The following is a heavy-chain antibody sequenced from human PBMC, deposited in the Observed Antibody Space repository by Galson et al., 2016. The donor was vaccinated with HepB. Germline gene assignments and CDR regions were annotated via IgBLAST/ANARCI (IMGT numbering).Heavy chain of an antibody. CDR1: GDSVNNGRYY. Sequence: SETLSLTCTVSGDSVNNGRYYWSWIRQPPGKGLEWIGYIYYTGNSNYSPSLKSRVTISVDTSKNRLSLKLGSVTAADTAVYYCTRDDPGGGAFDIWGQGTMVTVSS. CDR3: TRDDPGGGAFDI. J-gene: IGHJ3*02. D-gene: IGHD3-16*01. CDR2: IYYTGNS. V-gene: IGHV4-61*01.